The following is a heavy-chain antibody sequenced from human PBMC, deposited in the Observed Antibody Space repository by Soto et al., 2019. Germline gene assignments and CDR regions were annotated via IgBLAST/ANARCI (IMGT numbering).Heavy chain of an antibody. Sequence: SVKVSCKASGGSFSSSGISWVRQAPGQGLEWVGGIIPIFVTSHYAQKFQGRVTITADESTNTAYMELSSLTSEDTAVYYCARSLDYHDYTGYSTVGVYFDYWGLGTLVTDSS. CDR2: IIPIFVTS. J-gene: IGHJ4*02. CDR1: GGSFSSSG. CDR3: ARSLDYHDYTGYSTVGVYFDY. D-gene: IGHD3-22*01. V-gene: IGHV1-69*13.